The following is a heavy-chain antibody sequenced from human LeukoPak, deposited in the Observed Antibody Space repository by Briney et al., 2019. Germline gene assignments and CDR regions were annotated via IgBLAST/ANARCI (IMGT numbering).Heavy chain of an antibody. D-gene: IGHD3-9*01. J-gene: IGHJ4*02. V-gene: IGHV3-30*18. CDR2: ISYDGSNK. Sequence: GGSLRLSCAASGFTFSSYGMHWVRQAPGKGLEWVAVISYDGSNKYYADSVKGRFTISRDNSKNTLYLQMNSLRAEDTAVYYCAKGVAGELRYFDWLPHFDYWGQGTLVTVSS. CDR3: AKGVAGELRYFDWLPHFDY. CDR1: GFTFSSYG.